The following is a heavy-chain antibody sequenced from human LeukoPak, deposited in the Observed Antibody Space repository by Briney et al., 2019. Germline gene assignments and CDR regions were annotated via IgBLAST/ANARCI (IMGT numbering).Heavy chain of an antibody. V-gene: IGHV5-51*01. CDR1: GFSFTSYW. J-gene: IGHJ4*02. CDR2: IYPGDSDT. D-gene: IGHD6-19*01. CDR3: ARRAVADSSDY. Sequence: GESLKISCKGSGFSFTSYWIGWVRQMPGTGLEWVGIIYPGDSDTTYSPSFQGQVTFSADKSISTAYLQWTSLKASDTAMYYCARRAVADSSDYWGQGTLVTVSS.